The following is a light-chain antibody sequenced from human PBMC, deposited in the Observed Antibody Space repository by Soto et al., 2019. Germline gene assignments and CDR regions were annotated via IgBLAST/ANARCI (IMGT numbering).Light chain of an antibody. CDR1: QGISSW. J-gene: IGKJ4*01. CDR2: DAS. CDR3: QQYNSYSLLT. Sequence: DIQMTQAPSTLSASVGDKITITCRARQGISSWLAWYQQKPGKTPKLLIYDASSLESGVPSRFSGSGSGTEFTLTISSLQPDDFATYYCQQYNSYSLLTFGGGTKVEIK. V-gene: IGKV1-5*01.